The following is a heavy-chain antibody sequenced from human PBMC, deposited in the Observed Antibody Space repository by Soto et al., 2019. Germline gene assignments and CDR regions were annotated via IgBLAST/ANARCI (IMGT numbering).Heavy chain of an antibody. CDR3: AKVRGSYGHDI. Sequence: QVQLVQPAAEVKKPGSSVKVSCKASGGTFSSYTISWVRQAPGQGLEWMGRIIPILGIANYAQKFKGRVTITADKSTGTAYMEMSSRRAEDTAVYYCAKVRGSYGHDIWGEGTMIAVSS. J-gene: IGHJ3*02. D-gene: IGHD2-15*01. CDR2: IIPILGIA. V-gene: IGHV1-69*02. CDR1: GGTFSSYT.